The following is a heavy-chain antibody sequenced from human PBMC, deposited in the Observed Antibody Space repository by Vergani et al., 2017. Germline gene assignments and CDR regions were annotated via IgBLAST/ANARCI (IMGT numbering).Heavy chain of an antibody. D-gene: IGHD2-2*01. J-gene: IGHJ5*02. V-gene: IGHV4-4*07. Sequence: QVQLPESGPGLVKPSETLSLTCTVSGGSISSYYWSWIRQPAGKGLEWIGRIYTSGSTNYNPSLKSRVTISVDTSKNQFSLKLSAVTAADTAVYYCARLVVPAAMLNWFDPWGQGTLVTVSS. CDR3: ARLVVPAAMLNWFDP. CDR2: IYTSGST. CDR1: GGSISSYY.